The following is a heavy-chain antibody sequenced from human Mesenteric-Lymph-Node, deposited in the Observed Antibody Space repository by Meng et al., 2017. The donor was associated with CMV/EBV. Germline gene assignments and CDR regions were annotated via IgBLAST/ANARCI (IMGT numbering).Heavy chain of an antibody. CDR2: IYWDDDK. D-gene: IGHD6-13*01. Sequence: QITLKESGPTLVKPTQTLTLTCTSSGFSLSTSGVGVGWIRQPPRKALEWLALIYWDDDKRYSPSLKSRLTITKDTSKNQVVLTMTNMDPVDTATYYCAHSSGIAAAGPFYFDYWGQGTLVTVSS. J-gene: IGHJ4*02. CDR1: GFSLSTSGVG. V-gene: IGHV2-5*02. CDR3: AHSSGIAAAGPFYFDY.